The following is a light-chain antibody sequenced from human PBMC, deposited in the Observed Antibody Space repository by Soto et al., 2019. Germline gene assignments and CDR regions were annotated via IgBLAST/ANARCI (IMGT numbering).Light chain of an antibody. Sequence: DMQMTRSRSSVSASVGARVTITFRASQAIDSWLAWYQQKPGEAPKLLIFTGSLLHSGVPSRFSGSGSGTDFTLTISRLEPEDFAVYYCQQYGSSGTFGQGGKVDIK. J-gene: IGKJ1*01. CDR3: QQYGSSGT. CDR2: TGS. V-gene: IGKV1-12*01. CDR1: QAIDSW.